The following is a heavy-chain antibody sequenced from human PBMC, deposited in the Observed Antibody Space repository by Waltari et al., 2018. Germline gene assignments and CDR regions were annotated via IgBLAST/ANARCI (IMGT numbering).Heavy chain of an antibody. J-gene: IGHJ4*02. V-gene: IGHV4-59*01. CDR1: GDPIRGYY. Sequence: QVQLQESGPGLVKPSETLSLTCPVSGDPIRGYYWNWIRQPPGQGLEWIGYMYYNGIPNYNPSLKSRVTMLGDTSNNQVSLKLTSVTAADTAVYYCSRSSGAYNSLDSWGLGTLVTVSS. CDR3: SRSSGAYNSLDS. CDR2: MYYNGIP. D-gene: IGHD1-1*01.